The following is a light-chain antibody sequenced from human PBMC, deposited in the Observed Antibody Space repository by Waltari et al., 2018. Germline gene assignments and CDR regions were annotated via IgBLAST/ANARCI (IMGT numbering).Light chain of an antibody. V-gene: IGLV2-14*01. CDR1: SSDVGGYNF. CDR3: SSYTSISTGI. Sequence: QSALTQPASVSGSPGQSITISCTGTSSDVGGYNFVSWYQQHPGKVPKLIIYEVNNRPSGVSNRFSGSKSGNTASLTISGLQAEDEADYYCSSYTSISTGIFGGGTKLTVL. J-gene: IGLJ2*01. CDR2: EVN.